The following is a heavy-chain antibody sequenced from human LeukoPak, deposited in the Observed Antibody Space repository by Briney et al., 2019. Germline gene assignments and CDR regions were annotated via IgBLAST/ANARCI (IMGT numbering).Heavy chain of an antibody. CDR2: IKQDGSEK. Sequence: GGSLRLSCAASGFTFSSYWMHWVRQAPGKGLEWVANIKQDGSEKYYVDSVKGRFTISRDNAKNSLYLQMNSLRAEDTAVYYCAREGIAAGPGYYYYYYMDVWGKGTTVTVSS. D-gene: IGHD6-13*01. CDR3: AREGIAAGPGYYYYYYMDV. CDR1: GFTFSSYW. V-gene: IGHV3-7*01. J-gene: IGHJ6*03.